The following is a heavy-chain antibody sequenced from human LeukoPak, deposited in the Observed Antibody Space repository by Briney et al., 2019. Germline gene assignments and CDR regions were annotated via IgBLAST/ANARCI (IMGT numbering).Heavy chain of an antibody. CDR1: GGSFSGYY. D-gene: IGHD2-2*01. Sequence: SETLSLTCAVYGGSFSGYYWSWIRQPPGKGLEWVGEINHSGSTNYNPSLKSRVTISVDTSKNQFSLKLSSVTAADTAVYYCARGVVVVPAAPHYYYYYMDVWGKGTTVTVSS. CDR3: ARGVVVVPAAPHYYYYYMDV. CDR2: INHSGST. V-gene: IGHV4-34*01. J-gene: IGHJ6*03.